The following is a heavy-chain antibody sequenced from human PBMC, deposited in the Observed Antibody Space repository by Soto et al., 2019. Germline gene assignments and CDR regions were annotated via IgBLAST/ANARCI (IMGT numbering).Heavy chain of an antibody. CDR2: ISGSGGST. J-gene: IGHJ4*02. D-gene: IGHD3-3*01. CDR3: ANSAERTYYDFWTGYYGGPNGEPYYFDY. CDR1: GFTFSSYA. V-gene: IGHV3-23*01. Sequence: EVQLLESGGGLVQPGGSLRLSCAASGFTFSSYAMSWVRQAPGKGLEWVSAISGSGGSTYYADSVKGRFTISRDNSKNTLYLQMNSLRAEDTAVYYCANSAERTYYDFWTGYYGGPNGEPYYFDYWGQGTLVTVSS.